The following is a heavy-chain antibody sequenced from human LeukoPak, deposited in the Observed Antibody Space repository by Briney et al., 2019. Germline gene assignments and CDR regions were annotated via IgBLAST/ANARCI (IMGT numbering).Heavy chain of an antibody. V-gene: IGHV4-61*02. Sequence: SQTLSLTCTVSGGSVSSGTYYWSWIRQPAGKGLEWIGRMFTTGTINYNPSLKSRVTISLDTSKNQFSLKLSSVTAADTAVYYCARLSGRDYYFDYWGQGTLVTVSS. CDR2: MFTTGTI. CDR3: ARLSGRDYYFDY. CDR1: GGSVSSGTYY. D-gene: IGHD4/OR15-4a*01. J-gene: IGHJ4*02.